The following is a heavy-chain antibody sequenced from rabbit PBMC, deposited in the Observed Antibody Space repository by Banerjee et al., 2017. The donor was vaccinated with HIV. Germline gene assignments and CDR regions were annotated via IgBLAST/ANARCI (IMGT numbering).Heavy chain of an antibody. D-gene: IGHD7-1*01. V-gene: IGHV1S47*01. CDR2: IYSSNGDK. CDR3: ARDRDGDAGYGSLAL. Sequence: QEQLEESGGDLVKPEGSLTLTCKASGSDISSNAMCWVRQAPGKELELIACIYSSNGDKWYASWVNGRFTISRSTSLNTVDLKMTSLTVADTATYFCARDRDGDAGYGSLALWGQGTLVTVS. CDR1: GSDISSNA. J-gene: IGHJ4*01.